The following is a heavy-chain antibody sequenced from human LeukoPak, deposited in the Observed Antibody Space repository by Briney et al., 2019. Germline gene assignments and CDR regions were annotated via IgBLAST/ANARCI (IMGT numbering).Heavy chain of an antibody. D-gene: IGHD6-13*01. V-gene: IGHV3-23*01. CDR2: ISGSGDST. CDR3: AKAGIAAKDGTPDY. J-gene: IGHJ4*02. CDR1: GFTFSNYA. Sequence: GGSLRLSCAASGFTFSNYAMSWVRQTPGKGLEWVSSISGSGDSTYYADSVKGRFTISRDNSKNTLYLQMNSLRAEDTALYFCAKAGIAAKDGTPDYWGQGTLVTVSS.